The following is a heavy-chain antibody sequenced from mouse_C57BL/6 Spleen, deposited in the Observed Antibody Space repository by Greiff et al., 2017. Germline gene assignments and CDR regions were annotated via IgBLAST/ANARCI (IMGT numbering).Heavy chain of an antibody. D-gene: IGHD1-1*01. Sequence: VKLMESGAELVKPGASVKLSCKASGYTFTEYTIHWVKQRSGQGLEWIGWFYPGSGSIKYNEKFKDKATLTADKSSSTVYMELSRLTSEDSAVYFCARHELLRYYFDYWGQGTTLTVSS. V-gene: IGHV1-62-2*01. CDR3: ARHELLRYYFDY. CDR2: FYPGSGSI. CDR1: GYTFTEYT. J-gene: IGHJ2*01.